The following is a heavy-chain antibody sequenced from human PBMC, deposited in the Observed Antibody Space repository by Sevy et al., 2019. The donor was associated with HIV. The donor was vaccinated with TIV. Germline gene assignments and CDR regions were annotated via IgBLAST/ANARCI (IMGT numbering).Heavy chain of an antibody. CDR2: IYYSGST. Sequence: SETLSLTCTVSGGSISSGGYYWSWIRQHPGKGLEWIVYIYYSGSTYYNPSLKSRVTISVETSKNQFSQKLSSVTAADTALYYCARDYGSGITNAFDIWGQGTMVTVSS. CDR1: GGSISSGGYY. V-gene: IGHV4-31*03. D-gene: IGHD3-10*01. J-gene: IGHJ3*02. CDR3: ARDYGSGITNAFDI.